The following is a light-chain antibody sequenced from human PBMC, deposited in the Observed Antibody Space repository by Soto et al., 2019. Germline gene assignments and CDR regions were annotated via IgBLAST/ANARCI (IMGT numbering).Light chain of an antibody. CDR2: RVS. J-gene: IGKJ2*01. CDR1: QSLVHSDGDTY. V-gene: IGKV2-30*02. Sequence: DVVMTQSPLSLPVNLGEPAAISCRSTQSLVHSDGDTYLSWFHQRPGQSPRRLIFRVSSRDFGVPPRFIGSESGTDFTLEITSVEAEDVVVYYCMQGTHWPPYTFGQGTRLEIK. CDR3: MQGTHWPPYT.